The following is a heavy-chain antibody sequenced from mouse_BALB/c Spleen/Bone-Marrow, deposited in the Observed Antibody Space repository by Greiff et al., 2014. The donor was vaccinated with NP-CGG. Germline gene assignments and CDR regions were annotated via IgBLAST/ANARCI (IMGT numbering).Heavy chain of an antibody. CDR2: INPGSGGT. J-gene: IGHJ4*01. Sequence: VQLQQSGAELVRPGTSVKVSCKASGYAFTNYLIEWVKQRPGQGLEWIGVINPGSGGTNYNEKFKGKATLTADKSSSTAYMQISSLTSDDSAVYFCARWDYAMDYWGQGTSVTVSP. CDR1: GYAFTNYL. V-gene: IGHV1-54*01. CDR3: ARWDYAMDY.